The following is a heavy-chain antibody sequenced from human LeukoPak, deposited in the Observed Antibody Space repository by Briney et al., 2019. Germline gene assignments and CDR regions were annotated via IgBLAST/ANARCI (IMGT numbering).Heavy chain of an antibody. CDR3: ARVNINNWHSCDY. J-gene: IGHJ4*02. CDR2: IYHSGSP. CDR1: GGSISSNNW. D-gene: IGHD1-1*01. Sequence: PSETLSLTCAVSGGSISSNNWWGWVRQPPGKGLEWVGEIYHSGSPNYNPSLKSRVTISVDKSRNHFSLNLSSVTAADTAVYYCARVNINNWHSCDYWGQGTLVTVSS. V-gene: IGHV4-4*02.